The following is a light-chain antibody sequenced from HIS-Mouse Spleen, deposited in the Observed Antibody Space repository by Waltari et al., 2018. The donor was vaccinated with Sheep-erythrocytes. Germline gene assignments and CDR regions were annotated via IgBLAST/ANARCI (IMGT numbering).Light chain of an antibody. CDR1: KLGDKY. V-gene: IGLV3-1*01. Sequence: SYELTQPPSVSVSPGQTASITCSGDKLGDKYACLYQQKPGQSPVLVIYQDSKRPSGIPGRFSGSNSGNTATLTISGHQAMDEADYYCQAWDSSTAWVFGGGTKLTVL. CDR2: QDS. J-gene: IGLJ3*02. CDR3: QAWDSSTAWV.